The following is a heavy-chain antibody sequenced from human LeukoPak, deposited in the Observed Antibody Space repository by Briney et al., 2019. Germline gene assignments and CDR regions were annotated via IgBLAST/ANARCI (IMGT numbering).Heavy chain of an antibody. CDR3: ARDPXSXXXXXXXDX. Sequence: GGSLRLSCAASGFTFSRTWMSWVRHSPGKGLEWVANINGDGSEEYYVDSVKGRFTISRANARSSLYLQMNSLRGEDTAVYYCARDPXSXXXXXXXDXWGXXXVXTVSS. V-gene: IGHV3-7*01. D-gene: IGHD6-25*01. CDR1: GFTFSRTW. J-gene: IGHJ1*01. CDR2: INGDGSEE.